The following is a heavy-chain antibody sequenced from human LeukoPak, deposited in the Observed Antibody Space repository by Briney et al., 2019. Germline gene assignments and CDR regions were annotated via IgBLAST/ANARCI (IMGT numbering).Heavy chain of an antibody. CDR2: ISGSGGST. CDR1: GFTISSYA. Sequence: GGSLRLSCAASGFTISSYAMSWVRQAPGKGLEWVSAISGSGGSTYYADSVKGRFTISRDNSKNTLYLQMNSLRAEDTAVYYCAKGQQVVPAAPFDYWGQGTLVTVSS. V-gene: IGHV3-23*01. J-gene: IGHJ4*02. D-gene: IGHD2-2*01. CDR3: AKGQQVVPAAPFDY.